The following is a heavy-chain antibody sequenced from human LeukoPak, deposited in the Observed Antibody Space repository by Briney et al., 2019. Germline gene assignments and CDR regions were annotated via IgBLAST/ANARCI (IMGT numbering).Heavy chain of an antibody. D-gene: IGHD1-14*01. CDR3: AYNRNFALDN. V-gene: IGHV4/OR15-8*01. CDR1: GASIDSHSW. CDR2: IYHSGGA. Sequence: SETLSLTCAVSGASIDSHSWWSWVRPPPGKGLEWIGEIYHSGGANYKPSLKSRVTMSVDTSKNHFSLKLTSVTAADTAVYYCAYNRNFALDNWGQGTLVTVSS. J-gene: IGHJ4*02.